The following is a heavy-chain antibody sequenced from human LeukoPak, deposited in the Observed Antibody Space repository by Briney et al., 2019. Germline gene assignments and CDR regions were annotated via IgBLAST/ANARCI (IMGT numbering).Heavy chain of an antibody. D-gene: IGHD6-6*01. V-gene: IGHV4-34*01. CDR3: ARVYSSSSTSFDP. CDR1: GGSFSGYY. CDR2: INQSGST. J-gene: IGHJ5*02. Sequence: PSETLSLTCAVYGGSFSGYYWSWIRQPPGKGLEWIGEINQSGSTNYNPYLKSRVTISVDTSKSQFSLKLTSVPTADTAMYYCARVYSSSSTSFDPWGEGTLVTVSS.